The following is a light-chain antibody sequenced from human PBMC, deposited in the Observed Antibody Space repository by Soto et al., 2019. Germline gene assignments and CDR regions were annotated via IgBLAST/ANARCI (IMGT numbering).Light chain of an antibody. CDR1: QSVSSSY. CDR2: GAS. Sequence: EIVLTQSPGTLSLSPWERSTLSCRASQSVSSSYLAWYKQKPGQAPRLLIYGASSRATGIPDRLSGSGSGTEFTLTISRMEPEDFAVYYCQQYGSSRTFGHGTKVDIK. J-gene: IGKJ1*01. CDR3: QQYGSSRT. V-gene: IGKV3-20*01.